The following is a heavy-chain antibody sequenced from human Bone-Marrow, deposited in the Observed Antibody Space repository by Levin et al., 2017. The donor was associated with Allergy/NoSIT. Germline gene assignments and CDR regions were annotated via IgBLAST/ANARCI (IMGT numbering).Heavy chain of an antibody. D-gene: IGHD1-1*01. CDR3: ATGTSSFSAGWFPY. Sequence: GASVKVSCRASGNSFATNWISWVRQVPGKGLEWMGRIDRRDSYINYNPSFEGLVTISADKPSGTAFLQWNNLTVSDTATYYCATGTSSFSAGWFPYWGQGTPVIVSS. J-gene: IGHJ4*02. CDR1: GNSFATNW. V-gene: IGHV5-10-1*01. CDR2: IDRRDSYI.